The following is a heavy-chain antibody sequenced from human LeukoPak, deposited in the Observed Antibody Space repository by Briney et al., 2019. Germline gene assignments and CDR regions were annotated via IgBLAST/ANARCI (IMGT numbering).Heavy chain of an antibody. CDR2: IGVAGDT. V-gene: IGHV3-13*01. CDR3: TRDRHGMDV. Sequence: GGSLRLSCAASGFTFSSYDMHWVRQPTGKGLEWVSAIGVAGDTFYAGSVKGRFTISRENAKNALFLQMNSLRAGDTAVYYCTRDRHGMDVWGQGTTVTVS. J-gene: IGHJ6*02. CDR1: GFTFSSYD.